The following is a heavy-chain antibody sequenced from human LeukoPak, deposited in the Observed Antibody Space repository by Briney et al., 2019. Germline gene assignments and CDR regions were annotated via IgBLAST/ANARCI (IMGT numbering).Heavy chain of an antibody. D-gene: IGHD3-10*01. Sequence: ASVKVSCKVSGYTLTELSMHWVRQAPGQGLEWMGWISGFNAYTNYAQKLQGRVTMTTDTSTSTAYMEVRGLRSDDTAVYYCARDHWSHYYGSGGENYFDPWGQGTLVTVSS. V-gene: IGHV1-18*01. CDR2: ISGFNAYT. J-gene: IGHJ5*02. CDR3: ARDHWSHYYGSGGENYFDP. CDR1: GYTLTELS.